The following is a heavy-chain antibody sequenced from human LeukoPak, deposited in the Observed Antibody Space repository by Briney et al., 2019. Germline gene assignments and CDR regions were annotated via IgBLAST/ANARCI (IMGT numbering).Heavy chain of an antibody. Sequence: SETLSLTCTVSGGSISSYYWSWIRQPPGKGLEWIGYIFYTGSTYYNPSLKSRVTISVDTSKNQFSLKLSSVTAADTAVYYCARVPSGSLYYYGMDVWGQGTTVTVSS. CDR2: IFYTGST. J-gene: IGHJ6*02. V-gene: IGHV4-59*01. D-gene: IGHD1-26*01. CDR1: GGSISSYY. CDR3: ARVPSGSLYYYGMDV.